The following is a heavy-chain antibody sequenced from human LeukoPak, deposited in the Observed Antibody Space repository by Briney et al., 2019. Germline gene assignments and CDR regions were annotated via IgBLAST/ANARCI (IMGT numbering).Heavy chain of an antibody. D-gene: IGHD3-22*01. CDR3: ATDLANYYDSSGYYRFDY. V-gene: IGHV1-24*01. Sequence: ASVKVSCKASGYTFTSYDINWVRQATGQGLEWMGGFDPEDGETIYAQKFQGRVTMTEDTSTDTAYMELSSLRSEDTAVYYCATDLANYYDSSGYYRFDYWGQGTLVTVSS. CDR2: FDPEDGET. J-gene: IGHJ4*02. CDR1: GYTFTSYD.